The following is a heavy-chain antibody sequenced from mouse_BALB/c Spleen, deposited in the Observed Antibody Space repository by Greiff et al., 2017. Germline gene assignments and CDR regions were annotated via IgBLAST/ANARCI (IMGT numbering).Heavy chain of an antibody. D-gene: IGHD1-1*01. V-gene: IGHV14-3*02. CDR2: IDPANGNT. CDR1: GFNIKDNY. Sequence: VQLKESGAELVKPGASVKLSCTASGFNIKDNYMHWVKQRPEQGLEWIGRIDPANGNTKYDPKFQGKATIPADTSSNTAYLQLSSLTSEDTAVYYCARRTTVGYFDVWGAGTTVTVSS. J-gene: IGHJ1*01. CDR3: ARRTTVGYFDV.